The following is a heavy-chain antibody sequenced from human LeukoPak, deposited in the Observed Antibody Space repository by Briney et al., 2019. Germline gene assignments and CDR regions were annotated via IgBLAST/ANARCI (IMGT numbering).Heavy chain of an antibody. CDR1: GYTFTSYG. V-gene: IGHV1-18*01. CDR3: ATEALSGDSSFDY. D-gene: IGHD6-13*01. CDR2: ISAYNGNT. J-gene: IGHJ4*02. Sequence: ASVKVSCKASGYTFTSYGISWVRQAPGQGLEWMGWISAYNGNTNYAQKLQGRVTMTEDTSTDTAYMELSSLRSEDTAVYYCATEALSGDSSFDYWGQGTLVTVSS.